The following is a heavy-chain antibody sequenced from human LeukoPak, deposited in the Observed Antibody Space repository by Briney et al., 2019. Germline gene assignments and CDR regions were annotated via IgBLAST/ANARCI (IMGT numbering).Heavy chain of an antibody. D-gene: IGHD2-2*01. J-gene: IGHJ6*03. V-gene: IGHV1-8*01. CDR1: GYTFTSYD. Sequence: ASVKVSCKASGYTFTSYDINWVRQATGQGLEWMGWMNPNSGNTGYAQKFQGRVTMTRYTSISTAYMELSSLRSEDTAVYYCARGQSKRKDIVVVPAARRVGYYYYMDVWGKGTTVTVSS. CDR2: MNPNSGNT. CDR3: ARGQSKRKDIVVVPAARRVGYYYYMDV.